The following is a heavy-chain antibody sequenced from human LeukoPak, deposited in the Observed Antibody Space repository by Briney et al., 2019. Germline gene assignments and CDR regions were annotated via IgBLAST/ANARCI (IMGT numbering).Heavy chain of an antibody. J-gene: IGHJ6*02. CDR2: ISYDGSNK. CDR1: GFTFSSYA. Sequence: GGSLRLSCAASGFTFSSYAMHWVRQAPGKGLEWVAVISYDGSNKYYADSVKGRFTISRDNSKNTLYLQMNSLRAEDTAVYYCARDGRYYDSSQYYYYYGMDVWGQGTTVTVSS. D-gene: IGHD3-22*01. CDR3: ARDGRYYDSSQYYYYYGMDV. V-gene: IGHV3-30-3*01.